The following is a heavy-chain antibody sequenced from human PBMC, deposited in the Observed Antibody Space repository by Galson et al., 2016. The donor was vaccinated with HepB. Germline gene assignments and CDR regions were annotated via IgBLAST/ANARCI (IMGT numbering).Heavy chain of an antibody. CDR3: ARDHGGYNSMDY. V-gene: IGHV3-74*01. CDR2: IRGNGGAP. Sequence: SLRLSCAASGFTFSSYWMHWVRQAPGKGLVWVSRIRGNGGAPSYADSVRGRFTISRDNAKNTLSLQMNSLRVEDTAVYYCARDHGGYNSMDYWGQGTLVTVSS. CDR1: GFTFSSYW. J-gene: IGHJ4*02. D-gene: IGHD5-24*01.